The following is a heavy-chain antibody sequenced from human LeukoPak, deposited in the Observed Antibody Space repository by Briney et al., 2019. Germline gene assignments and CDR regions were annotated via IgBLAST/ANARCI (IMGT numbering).Heavy chain of an antibody. CDR1: GFTFSSYS. CDR2: IYSGGST. V-gene: IGHV3-66*02. Sequence: GGSLRLSCAASGFTFSSYSMNWVRQAPGKGLEWVSVIYSGGSTYYADSVKGRFTISRDNSKNTLYLQMNSLRAEDTAVYYCARAYSSGWFDYWGQGTLVTVSS. J-gene: IGHJ5*01. D-gene: IGHD6-19*01. CDR3: ARAYSSGWFDY.